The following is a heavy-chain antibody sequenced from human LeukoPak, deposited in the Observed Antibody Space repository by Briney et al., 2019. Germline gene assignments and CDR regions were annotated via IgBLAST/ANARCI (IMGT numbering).Heavy chain of an antibody. CDR1: GFTFSGYS. J-gene: IGHJ4*02. V-gene: IGHV3-21*01. Sequence: GGSQRLSCAASGFTFSGYSMNWVRQAPGKGLEWVSSISTTSDYIHYADSLKGRVAISRDNAKNSLYLQMNSLRAEDTAVYYCARGGIDSQGFDYWGQGSLVTVSS. CDR3: ARGGIDSQGFDY. D-gene: IGHD3-22*01. CDR2: ISTTSDYI.